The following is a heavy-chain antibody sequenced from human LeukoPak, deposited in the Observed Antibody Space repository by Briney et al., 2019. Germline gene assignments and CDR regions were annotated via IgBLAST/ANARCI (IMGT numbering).Heavy chain of an antibody. D-gene: IGHD2-2*01. CDR1: GYTFTGYY. V-gene: IGHV1-2*02. J-gene: IGHJ3*02. CDR2: INPNSGGT. Sequence: ASVKVSCKASGYTFTGYYMHWVRQAPGQGLEWMGWINPNSGGTNYAQKFQGRVTMTRDTSISTAHMELSRLRSDDTAVYYCARYCSSTSCYRVNDAFDIWGQGTMVTVSS. CDR3: ARYCSSTSCYRVNDAFDI.